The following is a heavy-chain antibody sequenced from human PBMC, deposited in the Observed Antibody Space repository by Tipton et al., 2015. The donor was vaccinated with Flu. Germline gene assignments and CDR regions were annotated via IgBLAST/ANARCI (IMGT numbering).Heavy chain of an antibody. CDR3: ARDYYGSGYDAFYI. CDR2: IYYSGST. Sequence: TLSLTCTVSGGSISSYYWSWIRQPPGKGLEWIGYIYYSGSTNYNPSLKSRVTISVDTSKNQFSLKLSSVTAADTAVYYCARDYYGSGYDAFYIWGQGTMVTVSS. J-gene: IGHJ3*02. D-gene: IGHD3-10*01. CDR1: GGSISSYY. V-gene: IGHV4-59*01.